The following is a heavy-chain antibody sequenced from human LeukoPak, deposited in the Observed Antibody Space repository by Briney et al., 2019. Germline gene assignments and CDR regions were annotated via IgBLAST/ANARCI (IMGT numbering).Heavy chain of an antibody. CDR3: ARLEDYGGGAPFDY. V-gene: IGHV1-69*06. D-gene: IGHD4-23*01. J-gene: IGHJ4*02. CDR2: IIPIFGTA. CDR1: GGTFSSCA. Sequence: GSSVKVSCKASGGTFSSCAISWVRQAPGQGLEWMGGIIPIFGTANYAQKFQGRVTITADKSTSTAYMELSSLRSEDTAVYYCARLEDYGGGAPFDYWGQGTLVTVSS.